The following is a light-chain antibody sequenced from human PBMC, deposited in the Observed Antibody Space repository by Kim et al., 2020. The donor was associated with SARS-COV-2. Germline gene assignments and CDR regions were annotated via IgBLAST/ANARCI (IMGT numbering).Light chain of an antibody. J-gene: IGKJ3*01. V-gene: IGKV4-1*01. CDR3: QQYYSMGFT. CDR2: WAS. CDR1: QSVLHSSNNKNY. Sequence: DIVMTQSPDSLAVSLGERATINCKSSQSVLHSSNNKNYLAWYQQKPGQPPKLLISWASTRESGVPDRFSGSGSGTDFTLTISSLQAEDVAVYYCQQYYSMGFTFGPGTKVDIK.